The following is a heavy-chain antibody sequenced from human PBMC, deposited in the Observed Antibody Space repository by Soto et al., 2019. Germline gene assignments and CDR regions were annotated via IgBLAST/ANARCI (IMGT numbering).Heavy chain of an antibody. D-gene: IGHD3-10*01. CDR3: ARGAGSYPIRMDV. J-gene: IGHJ6*02. Sequence: QTGGSLRLSCAASGFTFSSHEMKWVRQAPGKGLEWVSYISSSGGTIYYADSVKGRFTISRDNAKNSLYLQMKSLRAEDTAVYYCARGAGSYPIRMDVWGQGTTVTVSS. V-gene: IGHV3-48*03. CDR2: ISSSGGTI. CDR1: GFTFSSHE.